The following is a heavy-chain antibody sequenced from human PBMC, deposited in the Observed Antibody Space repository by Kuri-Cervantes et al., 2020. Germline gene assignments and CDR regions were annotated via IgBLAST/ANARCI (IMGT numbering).Heavy chain of an antibody. CDR2: MNPNSGNT. CDR3: ARRAVDPAMVDSYYFDY. J-gene: IGHJ4*02. Sequence: ASVKVSCKASGYTFTGYYMHWVRQAPGQGLEWMGWMNPNSGNTGYAQKFQGRVTMTRNTSISTAYMELSRLRSDDTAVYYCARRAVDPAMVDSYYFDYWGQGSLVTGSS. CDR1: GYTFTGYY. V-gene: IGHV1-8*02. D-gene: IGHD5-18*01.